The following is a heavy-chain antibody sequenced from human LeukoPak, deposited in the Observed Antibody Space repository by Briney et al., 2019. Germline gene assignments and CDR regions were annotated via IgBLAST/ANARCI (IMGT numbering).Heavy chain of an antibody. CDR1: GGSISSSSYY. CDR2: IYYSGST. J-gene: IGHJ6*03. Sequence: PSETLSLTCTVSGGSISSSSYYWGWIRQPPGKGLEWIGSIYYSGSTYYNPSLKSRVTISVDTSKNQFSLKLSSVTAADTAVYYCAREGGYCSSTSCYVRYVWDGYYYYYMDVWGKGTTVTISS. D-gene: IGHD2-2*01. V-gene: IGHV4-39*07. CDR3: AREGGYCSSTSCYVRYVWDGYYYYYMDV.